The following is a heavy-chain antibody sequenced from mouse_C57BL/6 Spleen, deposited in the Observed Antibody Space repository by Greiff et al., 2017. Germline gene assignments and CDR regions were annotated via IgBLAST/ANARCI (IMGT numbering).Heavy chain of an antibody. CDR3: ARGGYGSSPWYFDV. J-gene: IGHJ1*03. CDR2: INPNNGGT. Sequence: VQLQQSGPELVKPGASVKISCKASGYTFTDYYMNWVKQSHGKSLEWIGDINPNNGGTSYNQKFKGKATLTVDKSSSTAYMELRSLTSEDSAVYYCARGGYGSSPWYFDVWGTGTTVTFSS. D-gene: IGHD1-1*01. CDR1: GYTFTDYY. V-gene: IGHV1-26*01.